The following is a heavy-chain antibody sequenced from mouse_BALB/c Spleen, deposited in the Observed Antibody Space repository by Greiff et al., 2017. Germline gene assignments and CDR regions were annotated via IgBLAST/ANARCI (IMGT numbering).Heavy chain of an antibody. D-gene: IGHD2-4*01. J-gene: IGHJ3*01. CDR2: ISSGGGST. V-gene: IGHV5-12-1*01. Sequence: EVQLVESGGGLVKPGGSLKLSCAASGFAFSSYDMSWVRQTPEKRLEWVAYISSGGGSTYYPDTVKGRFTISRDNAKNTLYLQMSSLKSEDTAMYYCARHDDYDGAWFAYWGQGTLVTVSA. CDR1: GFAFSSYD. CDR3: ARHDDYDGAWFAY.